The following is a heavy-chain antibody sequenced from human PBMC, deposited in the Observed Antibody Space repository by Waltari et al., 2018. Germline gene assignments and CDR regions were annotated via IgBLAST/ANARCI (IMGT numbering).Heavy chain of an antibody. CDR3: ARDGIAAPFDP. Sequence: EVQLVESGGGLVQPGGSLRLSCAASGFTFSSYELNWVRQAPGKGLEWVSYISSSGSTIYYADSVKGRFTISRDNAKNSLYLQMNSLRAEDTAVYYCARDGIAAPFDPWGQGTLVTVSS. CDR1: GFTFSSYE. D-gene: IGHD6-6*01. V-gene: IGHV3-48*03. CDR2: ISSSGSTI. J-gene: IGHJ5*02.